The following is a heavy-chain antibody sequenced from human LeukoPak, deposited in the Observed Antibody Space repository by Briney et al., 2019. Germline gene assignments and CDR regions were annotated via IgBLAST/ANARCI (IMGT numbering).Heavy chain of an antibody. Sequence: GASVKVSCKASGYTLVNHGITWVRQAPGQGLEWMGWITPYNDKTNYAQRFQGRLTMTTETSTNTAYMELRSLRSDDTAVYYCARDYYDSSGYYFFDYWGQGTLVTVSS. CDR2: ITPYNDKT. CDR1: GYTLVNHG. D-gene: IGHD3-22*01. V-gene: IGHV1-18*01. J-gene: IGHJ4*02. CDR3: ARDYYDSSGYYFFDY.